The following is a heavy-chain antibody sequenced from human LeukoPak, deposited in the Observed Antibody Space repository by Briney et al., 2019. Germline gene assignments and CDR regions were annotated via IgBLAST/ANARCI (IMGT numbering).Heavy chain of an antibody. J-gene: IGHJ4*02. CDR2: IYTSGST. CDR1: GGSFSGYY. V-gene: IGHV4-59*10. D-gene: IGHD4-11*01. Sequence: PSETLSLTCAVYGGSFSGYYWSWIRQPAGKGLEWIGRIYTSGSTNYNPSLKSRVTISLDTSKNQFSLRLNSVTAADTAVYYCARESGYSNNVDYWGQGTLVTVSS. CDR3: ARESGYSNNVDY.